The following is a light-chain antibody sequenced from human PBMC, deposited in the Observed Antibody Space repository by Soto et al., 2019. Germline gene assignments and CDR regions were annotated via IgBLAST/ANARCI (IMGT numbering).Light chain of an antibody. CDR2: AAS. Sequence: DIQMTQSPSSLSASIGDRVTITCRASQSISSHLNWYQKRPGEAPKLLIYAASSLQSGVPLRFSGSGSGTDFTLTISSLQPEDFATYYCQQSYTTPRTFGQGTKLEIK. J-gene: IGKJ1*01. V-gene: IGKV1-39*01. CDR1: QSISSH. CDR3: QQSYTTPRT.